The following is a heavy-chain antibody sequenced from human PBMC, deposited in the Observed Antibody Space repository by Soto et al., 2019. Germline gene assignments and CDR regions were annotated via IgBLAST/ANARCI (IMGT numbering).Heavy chain of an antibody. D-gene: IGHD2-2*01. CDR2: CGSVGDT. V-gene: IGHV3-13*01. J-gene: IGHJ4*02. CDR1: GFTLGTYD. CDR3: ASPVECSTTSCIR. Sequence: GGSLRLSCAVSGFTLGTYDMDWFRHPIGLEWVSGCGSVGDTQSPVSVKGRVTTCRESMKNCKYLQMNTLRAGDTAVYYCASPVECSTTSCIRWGQGTLVTVSS.